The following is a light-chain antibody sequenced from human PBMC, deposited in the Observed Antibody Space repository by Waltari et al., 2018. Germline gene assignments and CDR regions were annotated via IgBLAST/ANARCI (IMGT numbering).Light chain of an antibody. V-gene: IGKV3-11*01. CDR1: QSVTTL. J-gene: IGKJ3*01. CDR2: DAS. CDR3: QQRSSWGFT. Sequence: EIVLTQSPATVSLSPGESATLSCRASQSVTTLLAWYQQRPGQAPRLLIYDASNRATCIPARFSGSGFGTGFTLTISNLDPEDSAIYYCQQRSSWGFTFGPGTKVEIK.